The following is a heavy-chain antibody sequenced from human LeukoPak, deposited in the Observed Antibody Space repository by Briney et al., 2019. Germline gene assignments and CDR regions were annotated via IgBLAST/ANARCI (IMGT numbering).Heavy chain of an antibody. J-gene: IGHJ4*02. Sequence: GESLKISCKGSGYSFHTYWIGWVRQMPGKGLEWMGIIFPSDSDTKYSPSFHGQVTISADKSIKTAYLQWNSLKPPDTPISYCARWGGGYSGYDGDYWGRGTLVTVSS. D-gene: IGHD5-12*01. V-gene: IGHV5-51*01. CDR3: ARWGGGYSGYDGDY. CDR1: GYSFHTYW. CDR2: IFPSDSDT.